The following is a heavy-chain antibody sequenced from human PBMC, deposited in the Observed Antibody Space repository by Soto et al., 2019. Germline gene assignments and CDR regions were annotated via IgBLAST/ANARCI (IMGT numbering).Heavy chain of an antibody. D-gene: IGHD4-17*01. CDR1: GFTFSDYY. V-gene: IGHV3-11*01. CDR3: ATLGGDYASAFDY. Sequence: GGSLRLSCAASGFTFSDYYMSWIRQAPGKGLEWLSYISSSGGTIYYADSVKGGLTISRDNAKNSLYLQMNSLRAEDTAVYYCATLGGDYASAFDYLGQGTLGTVTS. CDR2: ISSSGGTI. J-gene: IGHJ4*02.